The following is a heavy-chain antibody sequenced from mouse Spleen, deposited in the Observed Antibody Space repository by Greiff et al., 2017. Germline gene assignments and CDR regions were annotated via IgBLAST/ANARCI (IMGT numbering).Heavy chain of an antibody. V-gene: IGHV5-9*01. Sequence: EVQGVESGGGLVKPGGSLKLSCAASGFTFSSYTMSWVRQTPEKRLEWVATISGGGGNTYYPDSVKGRFTISRDNAKNTLYLQMSSLRSEDTALYYCARANDGYYVGFAYWGQGTLVTVSA. CDR2: ISGGGGNT. CDR1: GFTFSSYT. CDR3: ARANDGYYVGFAY. D-gene: IGHD2-3*01. J-gene: IGHJ3*01.